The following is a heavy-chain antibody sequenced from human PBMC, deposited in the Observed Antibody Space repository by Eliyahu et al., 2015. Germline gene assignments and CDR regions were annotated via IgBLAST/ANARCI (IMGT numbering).Heavy chain of an antibody. CDR2: IIPILGIA. Sequence: QVQLVQSGAXVKKPGSSVKVXCKASGGTFSSYAXSWVRQAPGQGLEWXGRIIPILGIANYAQKFQGRVTITADKSTSTAYMELSSLRSEDTAVYYCAVTIFGVVIMKEGMDVWGQGTTVTVSS. V-gene: IGHV1-69*04. D-gene: IGHD3-3*01. J-gene: IGHJ6*02. CDR3: AVTIFGVVIMKEGMDV. CDR1: GGTFSSYA.